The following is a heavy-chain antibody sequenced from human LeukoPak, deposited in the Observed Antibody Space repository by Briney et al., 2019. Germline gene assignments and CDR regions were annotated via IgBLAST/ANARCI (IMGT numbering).Heavy chain of an antibody. CDR2: IYHSGST. CDR3: ARGGLPGYSYGQRFDY. J-gene: IGHJ4*02. CDR1: GYSISSGYY. V-gene: IGHV4-38-2*02. Sequence: KSSETLSLTCTVSGYSISSGYYWGWIRQPPGKGLEWIGSIYHSGSTYYNPSLKSRVTISVDTSKNQFSLRLDDVTAADTAVYYCARGGLPGYSYGQRFDYWGQGILVTVSS. D-gene: IGHD5-18*01.